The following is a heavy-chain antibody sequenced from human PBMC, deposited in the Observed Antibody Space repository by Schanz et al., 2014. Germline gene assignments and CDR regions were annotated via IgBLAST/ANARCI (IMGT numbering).Heavy chain of an antibody. V-gene: IGHV3-23*04. J-gene: IGHJ6*02. Sequence: EVQLVESGGGLVQPGGSLRLSCAASGFTFSTYSMTWVRQAPGKGLEWVSTISGSGGSTYYADSVKGRFTISRDNSKNTLSLQLNSLRADDTAVYYCAKHLYQYNYYGMDVWGQGTTVTVSS. CDR1: GFTFSTYS. CDR2: ISGSGGST. D-gene: IGHD2-2*02. CDR3: AKHLYQYNYYGMDV.